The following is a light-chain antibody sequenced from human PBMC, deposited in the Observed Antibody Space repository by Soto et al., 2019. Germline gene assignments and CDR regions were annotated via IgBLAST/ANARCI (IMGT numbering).Light chain of an antibody. CDR2: GAS. CDR3: QQYNNWPRT. J-gene: IGKJ1*01. CDR1: QSVSSSY. V-gene: IGKV3-20*01. Sequence: ESVLTQSPGTLSLSPGERATLSCGASQSVSSSYLAWYQQKPGQAPRLLIYGASSRATGIPDRFSGSGSGTDFTLTISRLEPEDFAVYYCQQYNNWPRTFGQGTKVDI.